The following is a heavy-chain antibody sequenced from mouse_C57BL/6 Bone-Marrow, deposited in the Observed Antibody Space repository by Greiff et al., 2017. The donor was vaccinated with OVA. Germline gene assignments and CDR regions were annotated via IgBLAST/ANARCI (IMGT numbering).Heavy chain of an antibody. V-gene: IGHV10-1*01. CDR1: GFSFNTYA. J-gene: IGHJ3*01. CDR2: IRSKSNNYAT. Sequence: EVKLVESGGGLVQPKGSLKLSCAASGFSFNTYAMNWVRQAPGKGLEWVARIRSKSNNYATYYADSVKDRFTISRDDSESMLYLQMNNLKTEDTAMYYCVSLLLPFAYWGQGTLVTVSA. D-gene: IGHD1-1*01. CDR3: VSLLLPFAY.